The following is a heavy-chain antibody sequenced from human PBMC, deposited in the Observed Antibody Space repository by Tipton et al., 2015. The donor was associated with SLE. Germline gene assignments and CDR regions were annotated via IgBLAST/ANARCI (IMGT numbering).Heavy chain of an antibody. Sequence: SLRLSCAASGFTFSDFWMHWVRQGPGKGLVWVARIYSDGSSTNYADSVRGRFTISRDNAKNTLYLQMTSLRADDTAVYYCGSTTTDYGMDVWGQGTTVTVSS. J-gene: IGHJ6*02. D-gene: IGHD2/OR15-2a*01. CDR3: GSTTTDYGMDV. CDR2: IYSDGSST. CDR1: GFTFSDFW. V-gene: IGHV3-74*01.